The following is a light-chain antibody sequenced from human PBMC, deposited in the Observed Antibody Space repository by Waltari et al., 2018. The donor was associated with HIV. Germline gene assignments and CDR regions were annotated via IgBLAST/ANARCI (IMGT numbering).Light chain of an antibody. Sequence: QSVLTQPPSASGTPGQRVTISCSGGSFNIGSNYVYWYQQFPGTAPRLLIYRNTLRPSCVPDRFSGSKSATSASLAISGLRSEDEADYFCAAWDDSVSGRVFGGGTKLTVL. CDR2: RNT. V-gene: IGLV1-47*01. J-gene: IGLJ3*02. CDR1: SFNIGSNY. CDR3: AAWDDSVSGRV.